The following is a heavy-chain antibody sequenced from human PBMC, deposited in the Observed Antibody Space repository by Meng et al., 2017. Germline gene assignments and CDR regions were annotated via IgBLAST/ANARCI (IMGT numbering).Heavy chain of an antibody. V-gene: IGHV3-13*01. CDR1: GFTFSSYD. CDR3: ARSKKYYYDSSGYLYGMDV. D-gene: IGHD3-22*01. Sequence: GESLKISCAASGFTFSSYDMHWVRQATGKGLEWGSAIGTAGDTYYPGSVKGRFTISRENAKNSWYLQMNSLRAGDTAVYYCARSKKYYYDSSGYLYGMDVCGQAITV. J-gene: IGHJ6*01. CDR2: IGTAGDT.